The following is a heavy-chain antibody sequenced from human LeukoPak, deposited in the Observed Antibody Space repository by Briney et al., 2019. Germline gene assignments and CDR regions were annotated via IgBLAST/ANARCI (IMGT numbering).Heavy chain of an antibody. CDR3: ARGVTLEWLLGAFDI. V-gene: IGHV1-69*13. CDR1: GGTFSSYA. D-gene: IGHD3-3*01. Sequence: SVKVSCXASGGTFSSYAISWVRQAPGQGLEWMGGIIPIFGTANYAQKFQGGVTITADESTSTAYMELSSLRSEDTAVYYCARGVTLEWLLGAFDIWGQGTMVTVSS. CDR2: IIPIFGTA. J-gene: IGHJ3*02.